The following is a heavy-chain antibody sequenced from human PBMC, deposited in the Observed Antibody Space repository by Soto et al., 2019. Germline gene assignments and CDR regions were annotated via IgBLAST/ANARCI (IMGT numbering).Heavy chain of an antibody. CDR2: IYYSGST. Sequence: SETLSLTCTVSGVSVSSYYWSWIRQPPGKGLEWIGYIYYSGSTNYNPSPKSRVTVSVDTSKNQFSLKLSSVTAADTAVYYCARARYRAWFDPWGQGALVTVSS. CDR1: GVSVSSYY. CDR3: ARARYRAWFDP. J-gene: IGHJ5*02. D-gene: IGHD4-4*01. V-gene: IGHV4-59*02.